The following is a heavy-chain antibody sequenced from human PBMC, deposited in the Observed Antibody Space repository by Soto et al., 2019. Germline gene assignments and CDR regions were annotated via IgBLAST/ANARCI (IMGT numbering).Heavy chain of an antibody. CDR3: ARDRRYDYVWGSYRYAPDAFDI. V-gene: IGHV1-3*01. CDR2: INAGNGNT. D-gene: IGHD3-16*02. CDR1: GYTFTSCA. J-gene: IGHJ3*02. Sequence: ASVKVSCKASGYTFTSCAMHWVRQAPGQRLEWMGWINAGNGNTKYSQKFQGRVTITRDTSASTAYMELSSLRSEDTAVYYCARDRRYDYVWGSYRYAPDAFDIWGQGTMATVSS.